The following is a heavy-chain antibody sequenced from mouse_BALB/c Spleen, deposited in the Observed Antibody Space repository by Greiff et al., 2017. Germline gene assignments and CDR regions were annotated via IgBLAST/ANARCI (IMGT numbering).Heavy chain of an antibody. CDR3: ARWGYGPWFAY. CDR1: GFNIKDTY. J-gene: IGHJ3*01. CDR2: IDPANGNT. D-gene: IGHD1-1*01. V-gene: IGHV14-3*02. Sequence: VHVKQSGAELVKPGASVKLSCTASGFNIKDTYMHWVKQRPEQGLEWIGRIDPANGNTKYDPKFQGKATITADTSSNTAYLQLSSLTSEDTAVYYCARWGYGPWFAYWGQGTLVTVSA.